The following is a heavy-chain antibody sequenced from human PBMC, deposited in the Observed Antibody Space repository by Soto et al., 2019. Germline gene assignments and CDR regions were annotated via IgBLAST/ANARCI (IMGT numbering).Heavy chain of an antibody. CDR2: IGPESGAT. CDR1: GYTFTGHY. J-gene: IGHJ4*02. Sequence: ASVKVSCKTSGYTFTGHYIHWVRQAPQQGPEWMGEIGPESGATRYAEKFRGRVTMTMDTSITTVYMELRNLSPDDTAVYYCGRGRSGQIVIFYWGQGTPVPSPQ. D-gene: IGHD1-26*01. V-gene: IGHV1-2*02. CDR3: GRGRSGQIVIFY.